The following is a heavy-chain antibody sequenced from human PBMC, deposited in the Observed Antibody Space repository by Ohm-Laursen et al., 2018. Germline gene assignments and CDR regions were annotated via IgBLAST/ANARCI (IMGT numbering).Heavy chain of an antibody. Sequence: ASVKVYCKVSGYTFTGYYMHWVRQAPGQGLEWMGWINPNSGGTNYAQKFQGRVTMTRDTSISTAYMELSRLRSDDTAVYYCAREGLSGWFNWFDPWGQGTLVTVSS. D-gene: IGHD6-19*01. V-gene: IGHV1-2*02. J-gene: IGHJ5*02. CDR1: GYTFTGYY. CDR3: AREGLSGWFNWFDP. CDR2: INPNSGGT.